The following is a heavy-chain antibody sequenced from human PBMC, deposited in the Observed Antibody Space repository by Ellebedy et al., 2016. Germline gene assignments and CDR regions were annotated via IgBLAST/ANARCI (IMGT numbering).Heavy chain of an antibody. D-gene: IGHD1-1*01. CDR2: INSGGAT. V-gene: IGHV3-53*01. Sequence: GGSLRLSXAASGFSVSSNDMIWVRQRPGKGLECVSLINSGGATYYADSVEGRFTISRDNPKKKLFLHMSNLGADDTAVYYCVTKHNAAFDIWGQGTTVTVS. CDR1: GFSVSSND. CDR3: VTKHNAAFDI. J-gene: IGHJ3*02.